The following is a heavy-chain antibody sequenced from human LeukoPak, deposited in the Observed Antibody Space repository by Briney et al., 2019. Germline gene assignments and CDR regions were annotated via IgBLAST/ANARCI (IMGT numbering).Heavy chain of an antibody. J-gene: IGHJ6*03. V-gene: IGHV3-30-3*01. CDR2: ISYDGSNK. CDR3: ARDGARRDYYYYMDV. Sequence: GRSLRLSCAASGFTFSSYAMHWVRQAPGKGLEWVAVISYDGSNKYYADSVKGRFTISRDNSKNTLYLQMNSLRAEDTAVYYCARDGARRDYYYYMDVWGKGTTVTVSS. D-gene: IGHD1-26*01. CDR1: GFTFSSYA.